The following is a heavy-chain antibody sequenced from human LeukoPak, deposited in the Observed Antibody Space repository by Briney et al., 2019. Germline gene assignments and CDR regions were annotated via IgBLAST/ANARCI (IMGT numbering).Heavy chain of an antibody. D-gene: IGHD3-9*01. V-gene: IGHV3-11*06. CDR3: ARGLRDDILTGYYNYYYFGY. J-gene: IGHJ4*02. Sequence: PGGSLRLSCAASGFTFSDYYMSWIRRAPGKGLEWVSYISSSSSYTNYADSVKGRFTISRDNAKNSLYLQMNSLRAEDTAVYYCARGLRDDILTGYYNYYYFGYWGQGTLVTVSS. CDR2: ISSSSSYT. CDR1: GFTFSDYY.